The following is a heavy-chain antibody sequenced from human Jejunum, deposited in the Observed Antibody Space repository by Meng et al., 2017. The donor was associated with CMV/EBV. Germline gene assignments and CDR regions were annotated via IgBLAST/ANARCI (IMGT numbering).Heavy chain of an antibody. CDR2: IDPSSGST. Sequence: SCKASAYTITGYYMHGVRQAPGQGLEWMGWIDPSSGSTNYAQKFQGRVTMTRDTSISTASMELSRLRSDDTAMYYCATLSGSHKGYWGQGTLVTVSS. V-gene: IGHV1-2*02. CDR1: AYTITGYY. D-gene: IGHD1-26*01. J-gene: IGHJ4*02. CDR3: ATLSGSHKGY.